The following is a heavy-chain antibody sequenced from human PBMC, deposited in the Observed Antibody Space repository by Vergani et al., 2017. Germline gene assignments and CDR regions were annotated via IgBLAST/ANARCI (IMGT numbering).Heavy chain of an antibody. CDR2: IYYSGST. D-gene: IGHD3-22*01. J-gene: IGHJ4*02. Sequence: QLQLQESGPGLVKPSETLSLTCTVSGGSISSSSYYWGWIRQPPGKGLEWIGSIYYSGSTYYNPSLKSRVTISVDTSKNRFSLKLSSVTAADTAVYYCARGYYDSSGYYPFDYWGQGTLVTVSS. V-gene: IGHV4-39*01. CDR3: ARGYYDSSGYYPFDY. CDR1: GGSISSSSYY.